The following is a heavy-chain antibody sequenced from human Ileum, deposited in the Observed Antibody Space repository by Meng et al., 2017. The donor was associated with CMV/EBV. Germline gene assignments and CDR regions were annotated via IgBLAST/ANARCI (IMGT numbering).Heavy chain of an antibody. CDR1: FSLSCRRVG. Sequence: FSLSCRRVGVGWIRQPTGKALEWLPFIYWDDDTRYRPSIKSRRTITKDAPKNQVVLTMTNMGPADTATYHCVHRRDYSGNWNGGSVDFWGQGALVTVPS. V-gene: IGHV2-5*02. D-gene: IGHD1-1*01. CDR3: VHRRDYSGNWNGGSVDF. CDR2: IYWDDDT. J-gene: IGHJ4*02.